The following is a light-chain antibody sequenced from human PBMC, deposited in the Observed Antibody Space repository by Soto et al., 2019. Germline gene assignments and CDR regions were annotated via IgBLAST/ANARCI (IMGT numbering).Light chain of an antibody. J-gene: IGLJ2*01. CDR3: GTWDSSLTAHVI. Sequence: QSVLTQPPSVSAAPGQKVTISCSGSSSNIGSNYVSWYQQLPGTAPKLLISDNNKRPSGIPDRFSGSKSGTTATLGITGLQTGDEADYYCGTWDSSLTAHVIFGGGTQLTVL. V-gene: IGLV1-51*01. CDR1: SSNIGSNY. CDR2: DNN.